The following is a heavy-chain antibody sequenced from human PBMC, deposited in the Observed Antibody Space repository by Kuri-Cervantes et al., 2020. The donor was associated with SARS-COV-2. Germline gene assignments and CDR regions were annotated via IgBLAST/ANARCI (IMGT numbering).Heavy chain of an antibody. Sequence: GALKISCAASGFTFSSYAMSWVRQAPGKGLEWVSAISGSGGSTYYADSVKGRFTISRDNSKNTLYLQMNSLRAEDTAVYYCARSPGDSDYDPFDYWGQGTLVTVSS. D-gene: IGHD4-11*01. V-gene: IGHV3-23*01. CDR2: ISGSGGST. CDR3: ARSPGDSDYDPFDY. CDR1: GFTFSSYA. J-gene: IGHJ4*02.